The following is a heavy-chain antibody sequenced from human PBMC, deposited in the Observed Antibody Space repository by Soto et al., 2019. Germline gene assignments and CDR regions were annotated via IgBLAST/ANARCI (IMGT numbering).Heavy chain of an antibody. D-gene: IGHD5-12*01. V-gene: IGHV3-23*01. Sequence: EEQLLESGGGLVQPGGSLRLSCAASGFTFSSYAMSWVRQAPGMGLEWVSAISGSGSSTYYTDSVKGRFTISRDSSKNTVYLQMNNLRADDTAVYFCARSMRIKSGYHDWWGQGTLVTVSS. CDR2: ISGSGSST. CDR1: GFTFSSYA. CDR3: ARSMRIKSGYHDW. J-gene: IGHJ4*02.